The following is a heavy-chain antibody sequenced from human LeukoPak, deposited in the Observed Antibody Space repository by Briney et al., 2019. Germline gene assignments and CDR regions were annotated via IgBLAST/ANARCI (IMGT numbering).Heavy chain of an antibody. V-gene: IGHV3-21*01. CDR2: ISSSSSYI. CDR3: AGGSTNYYYYYGMDV. J-gene: IGHJ6*02. Sequence: GGSLRLSCAASGFTFSSYGMHWVRQAPGKGLEWVSSISSSSSYIYYADSVKGRFTISRDNAKNSLYLQMNSLRAEDTAVYYCAGGSTNYYYYYGMDVWGQGTTVTVSS. CDR1: GFTFSSYG.